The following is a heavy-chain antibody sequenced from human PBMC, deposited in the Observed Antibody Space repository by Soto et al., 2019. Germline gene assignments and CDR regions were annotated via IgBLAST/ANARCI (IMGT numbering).Heavy chain of an antibody. D-gene: IGHD3-3*01. CDR1: GFIFSTFS. V-gene: IGHV3-23*01. CDR3: AKEPTSTVECDFDL. Sequence: EGQLLESGGGLVQPGGSLRLSCTGSGFIFSTFSMSWVRQAPGKGLEWLSAISASGGNTYYPYSVKGRFTISRDISENTLYLQMSSLGGEDTAVYHCAKEPTSTVECDFDLWGRGTMVTVSS. J-gene: IGHJ3*01. CDR2: ISASGGNT.